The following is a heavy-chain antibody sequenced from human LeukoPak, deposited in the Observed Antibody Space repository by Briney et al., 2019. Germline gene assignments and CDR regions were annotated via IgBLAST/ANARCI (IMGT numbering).Heavy chain of an antibody. V-gene: IGHV3-30*18. J-gene: IGHJ6*02. Sequence: GRSLRLSCAASGFTFSSYGMHWVRKAPGKGLEWVAVISYDGSNKYYADSVKGRFTISRDNSKNTLYLQMNSLRAEDTAVYYCAKEWELLGDYYYYGMDVWGQGTTGTVSS. D-gene: IGHD1-26*01. CDR2: ISYDGSNK. CDR1: GFTFSSYG. CDR3: AKEWELLGDYYYYGMDV.